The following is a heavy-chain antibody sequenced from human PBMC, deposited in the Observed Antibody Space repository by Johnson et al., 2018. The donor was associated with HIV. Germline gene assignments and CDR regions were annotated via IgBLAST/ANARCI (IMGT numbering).Heavy chain of an antibody. Sequence: QVQLVESGGGVVQPGGSLRLSCAASGFTFSSYGMHWVRQAPGKGLEWVSFIRYDGSDKYYADSVKGRFTISRDNSKNTLYLQMNSLRPEDTAVYYCAREGGYSSSWYGGYGREDAFDIWGQGTMVTVSS. V-gene: IGHV3-30*02. CDR3: AREGGYSSSWYGGYGREDAFDI. CDR2: IRYDGSDK. J-gene: IGHJ3*02. D-gene: IGHD6-13*01. CDR1: GFTFSSYG.